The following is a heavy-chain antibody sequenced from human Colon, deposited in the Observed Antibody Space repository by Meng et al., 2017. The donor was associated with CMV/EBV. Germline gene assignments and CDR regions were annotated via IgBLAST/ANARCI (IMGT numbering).Heavy chain of an antibody. CDR2: INPNMGGT. CDR3: ARAGDDYFDF. Sequence: ASVKVSCKASGYPFINNNFNWVRQAPGQGLEWMGWINPNMGGTTYAQKFQGRVTVTRETSISTAYMELNSLRSDDTAVYYCARAGDDYFDFWGQGTLVTVSS. V-gene: IGHV1-2*02. D-gene: IGHD5-24*01. J-gene: IGHJ4*02. CDR1: GYPFINNN.